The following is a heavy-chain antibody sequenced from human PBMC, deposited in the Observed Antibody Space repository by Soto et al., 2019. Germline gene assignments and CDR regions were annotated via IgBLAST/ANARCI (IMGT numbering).Heavy chain of an antibody. Sequence: SETLSLTCTVSGGSISSYYWSWIRQPPGKGLEWIGYIYYSGSTNYNPSLKSRVTISVDTSKNQFSLKLSSVTAADTAVYYCARGREYSSSSADFDYWGQGTLVTVSS. CDR1: GGSISSYY. D-gene: IGHD6-6*01. J-gene: IGHJ4*02. CDR2: IYYSGST. V-gene: IGHV4-59*01. CDR3: ARGREYSSSSADFDY.